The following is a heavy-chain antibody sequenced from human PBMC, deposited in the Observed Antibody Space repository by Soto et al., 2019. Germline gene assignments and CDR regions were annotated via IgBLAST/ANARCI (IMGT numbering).Heavy chain of an antibody. CDR1: GGTFSSYA. CDR2: ISGYSGHT. D-gene: IGHD5-18*01. CDR3: ARDSGYSYGPIDY. J-gene: IGHJ4*02. V-gene: IGHV1-18*01. Sequence: GASVKVSCKASGGTFSSYAISWVRQAPGQGLEWMGWISGYSGHTYYAQKFQGRVTMTTDTSTNTVYMELRSLRDEDTAVYYCARDSGYSYGPIDYWGQGTLVTVSS.